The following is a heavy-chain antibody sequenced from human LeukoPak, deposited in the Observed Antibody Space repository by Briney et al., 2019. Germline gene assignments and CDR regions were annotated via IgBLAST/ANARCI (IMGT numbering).Heavy chain of an antibody. Sequence: GASVKVSCKASGYTFTGNYLHWVRQAPGQGLEWMGWISRNSGGTNYAQKFQGRVTLTRDTSISTAYMEVNRLRSDDTAVYFCANSRDGYFDAFDIWGQGTMVTVSS. CDR2: ISRNSGGT. J-gene: IGHJ3*02. CDR1: GYTFTGNY. V-gene: IGHV1-2*02. D-gene: IGHD5-24*01. CDR3: ANSRDGYFDAFDI.